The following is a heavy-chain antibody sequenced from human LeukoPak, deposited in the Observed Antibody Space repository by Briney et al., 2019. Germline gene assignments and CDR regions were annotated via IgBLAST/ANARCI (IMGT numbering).Heavy chain of an antibody. J-gene: IGHJ4*02. CDR1: GFTFISYA. CDR3: AKESPVFDY. V-gene: IGHV3-23*01. Sequence: GGSLRLPCAASGFTFISYAMSWVRQAPGKGLEWVSVISGSGGSTHYADSAKGRFTISRDNSKNTLYLQMSSLRAEDTAVYYCAKESPVFDYWGQGTLVTVSS. CDR2: ISGSGGST.